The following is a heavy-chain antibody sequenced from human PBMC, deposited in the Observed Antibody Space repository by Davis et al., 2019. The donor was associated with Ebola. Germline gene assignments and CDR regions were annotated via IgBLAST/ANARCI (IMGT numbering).Heavy chain of an antibody. V-gene: IGHV3-9*01. CDR3: ARGLLRYFDWLSYFDY. D-gene: IGHD3-9*01. J-gene: IGHJ4*02. CDR2: ISRNGGSI. CDR1: GFNFDDSA. Sequence: PGGSLRLSCVASGFNFDDSAMHWVRQAPGKGLEWVSGISRNGGSIGYADSVKGRFTISRDNVKSSLYLQMNSLRAEDTAVYYCARGLLRYFDWLSYFDYWGQGTLVTVSS.